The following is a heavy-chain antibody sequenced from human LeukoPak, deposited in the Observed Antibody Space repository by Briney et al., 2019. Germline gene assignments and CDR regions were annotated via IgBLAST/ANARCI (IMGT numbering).Heavy chain of an antibody. V-gene: IGHV4-39*07. CDR2: IYHSGST. CDR1: GGPISSSSYY. Sequence: SETLSLTCTVSGGPISSSSYYWGWIRQPPGKGLEWIGSIYHSGSTYYNPSLKSRVTISVDTSKNQFSLKLSSVTAADTAVYYCARGPSGTNKLWMDYWGQGTLVTVSS. J-gene: IGHJ4*02. D-gene: IGHD3-10*01. CDR3: ARGPSGTNKLWMDY.